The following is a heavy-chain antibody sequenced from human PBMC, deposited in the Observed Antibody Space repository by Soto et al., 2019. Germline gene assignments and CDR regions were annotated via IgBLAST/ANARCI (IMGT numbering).Heavy chain of an antibody. CDR2: ISGSGGST. J-gene: IGHJ4*02. D-gene: IGHD3-22*01. CDR3: AKDHTYYYDSSGYQAY. V-gene: IGHV3-23*01. CDR1: GFTFSSYA. Sequence: GGSLRLSCASSGFTFSSYAMSWVRQAPGKGLEWVSAISGSGGSTYYADSVKGRFTISRDNSKNTLYLQMNSLRAEDTAVYYCAKDHTYYYDSSGYQAYWGQGTLVTVSS.